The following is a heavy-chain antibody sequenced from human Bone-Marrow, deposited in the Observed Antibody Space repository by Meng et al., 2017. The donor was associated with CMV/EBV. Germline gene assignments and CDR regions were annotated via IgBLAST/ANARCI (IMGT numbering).Heavy chain of an antibody. CDR2: ISSSGSTI. CDR3: ARAAWEVGAQYYFDY. Sequence: GESLKISCAASGFTFSSYSMNWVRQAPGKGLEWVSYISSSGSTIYYADSVKGRFTISRDNAKNSLYLQMNSLRAEDTAVYYCARAAWEVGAQYYFDYWGQGTLVTVSS. D-gene: IGHD1-26*01. CDR1: GFTFSSYS. V-gene: IGHV3-48*04. J-gene: IGHJ4*02.